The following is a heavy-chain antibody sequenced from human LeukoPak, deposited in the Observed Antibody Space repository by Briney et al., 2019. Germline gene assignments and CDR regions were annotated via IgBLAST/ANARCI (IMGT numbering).Heavy chain of an antibody. Sequence: ASVKVSCKASGYTFTRYYMHWVRQAPGQGLEWMGWINPNSGGTNYAQKFQGRVTMTRDTSISTAYMELSRLRSDDTAVYYCARGQEWYYYDSSGPDYWGQGTLVTVSS. V-gene: IGHV1-2*02. D-gene: IGHD3-22*01. J-gene: IGHJ4*02. CDR3: ARGQEWYYYDSSGPDY. CDR1: GYTFTRYY. CDR2: INPNSGGT.